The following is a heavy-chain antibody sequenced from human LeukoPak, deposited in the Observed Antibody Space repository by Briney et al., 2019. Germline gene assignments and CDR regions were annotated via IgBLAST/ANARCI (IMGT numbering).Heavy chain of an antibody. CDR1: GFTFSSYE. V-gene: IGHV3-21*01. Sequence: GGSLRLSCAASGFTFSSYEMNWVRQAPGKGPEWVSSISSSSSYIYYADSVKGRFTISRDNAKNSLYLQMNSLRAEDTAVYYCASGLMYYDSGPIWGQGTMVTVSS. CDR2: ISSSSSYI. D-gene: IGHD3-22*01. CDR3: ASGLMYYDSGPI. J-gene: IGHJ3*02.